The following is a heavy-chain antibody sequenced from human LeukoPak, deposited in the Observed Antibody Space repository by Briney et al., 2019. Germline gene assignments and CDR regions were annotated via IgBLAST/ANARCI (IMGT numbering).Heavy chain of an antibody. D-gene: IGHD3-10*01. Sequence: GGSLRLSCAASGFTFSSYSMSWVRQAPGKGLEWVSSISTSSSYIYYADSVKGRFTISRDYSKNTLYLHMNSLRAEDTAVYYCARDQAGSGHYADYWGQGTLVTVSS. J-gene: IGHJ4*02. CDR3: ARDQAGSGHYADY. V-gene: IGHV3-21*01. CDR1: GFTFSSYS. CDR2: ISTSSSYI.